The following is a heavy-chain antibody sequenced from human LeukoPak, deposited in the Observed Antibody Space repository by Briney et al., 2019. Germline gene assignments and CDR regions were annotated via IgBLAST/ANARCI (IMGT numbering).Heavy chain of an antibody. D-gene: IGHD3-22*01. V-gene: IGHV4-39*01. CDR3: ARHPDAPFYYYDSSGYYRAYFDY. Sequence: PSETLSLTCTVSGGSISSSSYYWGWIRQPPGKGLEWIGSIYYSGSTYYNPSLKSRVTISVDTSKNQFSLKLSSVTAADTAVYYCARHPDAPFYYYDSSGYYRAYFDYWGQGTLVTVSS. CDR2: IYYSGST. CDR1: GGSISSSSYY. J-gene: IGHJ4*02.